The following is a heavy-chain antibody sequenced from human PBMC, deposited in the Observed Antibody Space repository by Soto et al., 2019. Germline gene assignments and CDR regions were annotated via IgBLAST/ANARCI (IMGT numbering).Heavy chain of an antibody. D-gene: IGHD2-21*01. V-gene: IGHV4-30-2*01. CDR3: ARGNVVPLDY. CDR1: GGSISSGGYS. CDR2: IYHSGST. Sequence: SETLSLTCAVSGGSISSGGYSWSWIRQPPGKGLEWIGYIYHSGSTYYNPSLKSRVTISVDRSKNQFSLKLSSVTTADTAVYYCARGNVVPLDYWGQGTLVTAPQ. J-gene: IGHJ4*02.